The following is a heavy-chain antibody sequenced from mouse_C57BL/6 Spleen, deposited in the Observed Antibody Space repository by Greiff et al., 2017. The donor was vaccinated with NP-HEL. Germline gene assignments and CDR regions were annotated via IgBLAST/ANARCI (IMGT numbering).Heavy chain of an antibody. CDR2: ISSGSSTI. Sequence: EVKLVESGGGLVKPGGSLKLSCAASGFTFSDYGMHWVRQAPEKGLEWVAYISSGSSTIYYADTVKGRFTISRDNAKNTLCLQITSLRSEDTAMYYCARDGDFDYWGQGTTLTVSS. J-gene: IGHJ2*01. CDR3: ARDGDFDY. CDR1: GFTFSDYG. V-gene: IGHV5-17*01.